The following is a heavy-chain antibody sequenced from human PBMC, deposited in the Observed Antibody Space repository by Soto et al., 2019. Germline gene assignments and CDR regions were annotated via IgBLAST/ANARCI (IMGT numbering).Heavy chain of an antibody. CDR2: IDPSDSYT. CDR1: GYSFTSYW. CDR3: ARTSMQSRGYSYGHGGMDV. J-gene: IGHJ6*02. D-gene: IGHD5-18*01. V-gene: IGHV5-10-1*01. Sequence: EVQLVQSGAEVKKPGESLRISCKGSGYSFTSYWIDWVRQMPGKGLEWMGRIDPSDSYTNYSPSFQGHVTISADKSISTAYRQWSSLKASDTAMYYCARTSMQSRGYSYGHGGMDVWGQGTTVTVSS.